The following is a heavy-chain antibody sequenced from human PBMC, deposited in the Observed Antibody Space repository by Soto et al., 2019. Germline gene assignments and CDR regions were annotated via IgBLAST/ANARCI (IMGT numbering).Heavy chain of an antibody. CDR3: GRTWRGYSCGLAAV. J-gene: IGHJ6*02. V-gene: IGHV5-51*01. D-gene: IGHD5-18*01. Sequence: GESLKISCKGSGYSFTSYWIGWVRQMPGKGLEWMGIIYPGDSDTRYSPSFQGQVTISADKSISNAYVHWSSLKAWDTAMYYFGRTWRGYSCGLAAVWGQGTSVTVSS. CDR2: IYPGDSDT. CDR1: GYSFTSYW.